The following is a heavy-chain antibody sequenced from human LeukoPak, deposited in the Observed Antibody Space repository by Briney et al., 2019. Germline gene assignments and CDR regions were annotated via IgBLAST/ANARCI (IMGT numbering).Heavy chain of an antibody. D-gene: IGHD1-26*01. CDR2: IYPGDSGP. V-gene: IGHV5-51*01. CDR1: GYSFTSYC. CDR3: GMSGDRVPLQDDVFDV. Sequence: GESLKISCKVSGYSFTSYCIGWVRQMTGKGLEWMGIIYPGDSGPTYSPSFQGQVTISVDKSINTAYLQWSSLQALDTAVYYCGMSGDRVPLQDDVFDVWGQGTMVTVST. J-gene: IGHJ3*01.